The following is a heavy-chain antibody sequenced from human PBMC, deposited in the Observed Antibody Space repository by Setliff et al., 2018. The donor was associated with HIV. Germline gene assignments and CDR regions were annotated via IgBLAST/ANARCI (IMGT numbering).Heavy chain of an antibody. CDR2: MYHSGST. Sequence: SETLSLTCAVSNYSISSGYYWGWIRQSPGKGLEWIGSMYHSGSTYSNPSLKSRVTMSIVTSKNQLSLKLRSVTAADTAVYYCASGYNYAYSDYWGQGTLVT. CDR3: ASGYNYAYSDY. D-gene: IGHD5-18*01. CDR1: NYSISSGYY. J-gene: IGHJ4*02. V-gene: IGHV4-38-2*01.